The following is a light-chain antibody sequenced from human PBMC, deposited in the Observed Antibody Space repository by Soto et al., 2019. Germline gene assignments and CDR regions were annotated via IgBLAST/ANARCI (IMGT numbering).Light chain of an antibody. J-gene: IGKJ1*01. CDR3: QQYNSFPWT. V-gene: IGKV1-5*03. CDR2: RAS. Sequence: DMQMTQSPSTLSASLGDRVTITCRASQSISSYLAWYRQKPGKATNLLIYRASSLERGVPSRFSGSGFGTEFTLTVSSLQPDDFATYYCQQYNSFPWTFGQGTKVDIK. CDR1: QSISSY.